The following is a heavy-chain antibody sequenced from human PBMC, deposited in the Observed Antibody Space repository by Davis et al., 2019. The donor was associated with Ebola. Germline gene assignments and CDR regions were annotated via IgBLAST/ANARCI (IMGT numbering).Heavy chain of an antibody. CDR3: AREGGGGRFPYLDD. D-gene: IGHD2-15*01. Sequence: ASVKVSCKASGYTFTGYYMHWVRQAPGQGLEWMGRINPNSGDTNYAQKFQGRVTVTRDTPISTAYMEVNRLRSDDTAIYYCAREGGGGRFPYLDDWGQGTLVTVSS. V-gene: IGHV1-2*06. CDR1: GYTFTGYY. CDR2: INPNSGDT. J-gene: IGHJ4*02.